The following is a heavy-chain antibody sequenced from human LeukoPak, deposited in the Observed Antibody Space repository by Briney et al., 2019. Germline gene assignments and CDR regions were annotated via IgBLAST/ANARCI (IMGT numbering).Heavy chain of an antibody. CDR3: ASRRVGASGDDAFDI. D-gene: IGHD1-26*01. CDR1: GGSISSGSYY. Sequence: PSETLSLTCTVSGGSISSGSYYWSWIRQPPGKGLEWIGSIYHSGSTYYNPSLKSRVTISVDTSKNQFSLKLSSVTAADTAVHYCASRRVGASGDDAFDIWGQGTNDTVSS. CDR2: IYHSGST. J-gene: IGHJ3*02. V-gene: IGHV4-39*07.